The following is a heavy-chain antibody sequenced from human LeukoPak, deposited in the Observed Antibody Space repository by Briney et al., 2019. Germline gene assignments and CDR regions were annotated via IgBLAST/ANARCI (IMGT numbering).Heavy chain of an antibody. CDR1: GYTFTGYY. D-gene: IGHD2-15*01. CDR2: INPHTGGT. J-gene: IGHJ4*02. Sequence: ASVKASCKASGYTFTGYYMHWVRQAPGQGLEWMGWINPHTGGTNYAQKFQGRVTMTRDASISTAYMELSRLRSDDTAVYYCARPYCGGGSCHDYFDYWGQGTLVTVSS. CDR3: ARPYCGGGSCHDYFDY. V-gene: IGHV1-2*02.